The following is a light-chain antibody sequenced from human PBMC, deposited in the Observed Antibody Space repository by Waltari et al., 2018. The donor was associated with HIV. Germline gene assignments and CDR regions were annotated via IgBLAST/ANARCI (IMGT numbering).Light chain of an antibody. CDR1: DSDFGLDNF. Sequence: SAVTQPASVSGLPGQSITIPCTGDDSDFGLDNFVSWYQQHPDKLPRLIVYDVDSRASGISARFSGSKSGHTASLNISGLRAEDEAHYYCASFTGDNTLLFGGGTKVTVL. J-gene: IGLJ3*02. CDR3: ASFTGDNTLL. CDR2: DVD. V-gene: IGLV2-14*03.